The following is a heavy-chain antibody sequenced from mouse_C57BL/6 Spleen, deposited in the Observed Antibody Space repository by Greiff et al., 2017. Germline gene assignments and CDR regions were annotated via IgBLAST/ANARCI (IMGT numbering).Heavy chain of an antibody. Sequence: QVQLKQPGAELVKPGASVKLSCKASGYTFTSYWMQWVKQRPGQGLEWIGEIDPSDSYTNYNQKFKGKATLTVDTSSSTAYMQLSSLTSEDSAVYYCAKGNYLYYFDYWGQGTTLTVSS. CDR3: AKGNYLYYFDY. D-gene: IGHD2-1*01. J-gene: IGHJ2*01. CDR2: IDPSDSYT. V-gene: IGHV1-50*01. CDR1: GYTFTSYW.